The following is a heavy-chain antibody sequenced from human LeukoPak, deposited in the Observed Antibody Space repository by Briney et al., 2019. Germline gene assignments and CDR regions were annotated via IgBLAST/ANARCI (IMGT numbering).Heavy chain of an antibody. D-gene: IGHD6-13*01. CDR2: ISYDGSKX. J-gene: IGHJ4*02. V-gene: IGHV3-30*18. CDR3: AQQIDHVHSSSWWWGFDY. Sequence: GGSLRLSWAASRXXFXXXGXXXXXXAXGXGLXXVXXISYDGSKXYYADSVKGRFTISRDNPKTTLYPQMNSLRAEDTPVYYCAQQIDHVHSSSWWWGFDYWGQGTLVTVSS. CDR1: RXXFXXXG.